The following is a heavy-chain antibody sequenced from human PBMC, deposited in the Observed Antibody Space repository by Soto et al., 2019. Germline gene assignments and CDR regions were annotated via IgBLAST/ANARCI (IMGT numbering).Heavy chain of an antibody. V-gene: IGHV1-18*01. CDR1: GYTFTTYG. CDR3: ARSIVVVTALDY. D-gene: IGHD2-21*02. Sequence: ASVKVSCKASGYTFTTYGISWVRQAPGQGLEWMGWISAYNGNTNYAQKLQGRVTMTTETSTSTAYMELRSLRSEDTAVYYCARSIVVVTALDYWGQGTLVTVSS. CDR2: ISAYNGNT. J-gene: IGHJ4*02.